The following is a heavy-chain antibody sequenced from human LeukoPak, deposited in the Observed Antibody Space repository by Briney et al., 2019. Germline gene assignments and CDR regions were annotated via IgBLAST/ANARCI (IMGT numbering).Heavy chain of an antibody. CDR1: GGPITSYY. CDR3: TVDNRDF. CDR2: IYTSGNT. J-gene: IGHJ4*02. Sequence: SETLSLTCTVSGGPITSYYWSWIRQAAGKGLEWLGRIYTSGNTIYNPSLQSRVTISVDVSKNQFSLRLISMTAADTGIYYCTVDNRDFWGQGTLVTVFS. V-gene: IGHV4-4*07. D-gene: IGHD2/OR15-2a*01.